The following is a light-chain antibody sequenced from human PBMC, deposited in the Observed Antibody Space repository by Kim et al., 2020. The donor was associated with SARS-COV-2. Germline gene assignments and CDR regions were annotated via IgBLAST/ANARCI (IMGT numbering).Light chain of an antibody. CDR2: SNN. CDR3: AAWDDSLNGLYV. CDR1: SSNIGSNT. J-gene: IGLJ1*01. Sequence: RVTIACSGSSSNIGSNTVNWYQQLPGTAPKLLIDSNNQRPSGVPDRFSGSKSGTSASLAISGLQSEDEADYYCAAWDDSLNGLYVFGTGTKVTVL. V-gene: IGLV1-44*01.